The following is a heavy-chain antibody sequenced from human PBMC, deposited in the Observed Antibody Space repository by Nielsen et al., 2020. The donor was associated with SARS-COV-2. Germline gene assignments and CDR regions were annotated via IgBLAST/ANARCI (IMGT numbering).Heavy chain of an antibody. Sequence: SGPTLVKPKETITLTCTVSGFSLSNARMGVSWIRQPPGKALEWLAQIFSNDEKSYSTSLKSRLTISKDTSKSQVVLTMTNMDPVDTATSYCARIREAAAGIDYWGQGTLVTVSS. V-gene: IGHV2-26*01. CDR2: IFSNDEK. D-gene: IGHD6-13*01. CDR3: ARIREAAAGIDY. CDR1: GFSLSNARMG. J-gene: IGHJ4*02.